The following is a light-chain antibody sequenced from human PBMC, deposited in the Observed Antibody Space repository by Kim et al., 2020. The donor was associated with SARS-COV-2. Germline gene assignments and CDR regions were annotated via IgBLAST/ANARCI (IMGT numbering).Light chain of an antibody. V-gene: IGLV6-57*04. J-gene: IGLJ3*02. Sequence: NFMLTQPHSVSESPGKTVTISCTRSSGSIASNYVQWYQQRPGSAPTTVIYEDNQRPSGVPDRFSGSIDSSSNSASLTISGLKTEDEADYYCQSYDSSNPNWVFGGGTQLTVL. CDR1: SGSIASNY. CDR2: EDN. CDR3: QSYDSSNPNWV.